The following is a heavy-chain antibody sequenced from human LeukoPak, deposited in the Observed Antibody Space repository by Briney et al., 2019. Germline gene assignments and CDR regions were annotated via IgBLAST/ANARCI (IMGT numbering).Heavy chain of an antibody. CDR2: ISSSSSYI. CDR1: GFTFSSYS. V-gene: IGHV3-21*01. D-gene: IGHD3-3*01. Sequence: GGSLRLSCAASGFTFSSYSMNWVRQAPGKGLEWVSSISSSSSYIYYADSVKGRFTISRDNAKNSLYLQMNSLRAEDTAVYYCAGPIFGVVIPDYWGQETLVTVSS. CDR3: AGPIFGVVIPDY. J-gene: IGHJ4*02.